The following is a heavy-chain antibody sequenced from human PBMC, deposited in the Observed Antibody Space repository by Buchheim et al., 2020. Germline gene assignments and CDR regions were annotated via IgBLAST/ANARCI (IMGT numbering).Heavy chain of an antibody. V-gene: IGHV3-23*01. CDR3: AKARSGRFFDY. J-gene: IGHJ4*02. Sequence: EVQLLESGGGLVQPGGSLRLSCAGSGFYFSSYAMYWVRQAPGKGMEWVSDLSGSGGTTYYADYVKGRFTISRDNSKNTLFLHMNSLRAEDTAIYYCAKARSGRFFDYWGQG. CDR2: LSGSGGTT. CDR1: GFYFSSYA. D-gene: IGHD1-26*01.